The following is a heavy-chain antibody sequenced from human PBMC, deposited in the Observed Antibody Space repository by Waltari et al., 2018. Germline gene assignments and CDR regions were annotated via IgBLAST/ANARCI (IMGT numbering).Heavy chain of an antibody. CDR2: IIPIFGTE. Sequence: QVQLVQSGAEVKKPGSSVKVSCKASGGTFSSYAISWVRQAPGQGLEWMGEIIPIFGTENYAQKFQGRGTITTDESTSTGYMELSSLRSEDTAVYYCARNVNFGAFDIWGQGTMVTVSS. J-gene: IGHJ3*02. CDR1: GGTFSSYA. CDR3: ARNVNFGAFDI. V-gene: IGHV1-69*05. D-gene: IGHD3-10*01.